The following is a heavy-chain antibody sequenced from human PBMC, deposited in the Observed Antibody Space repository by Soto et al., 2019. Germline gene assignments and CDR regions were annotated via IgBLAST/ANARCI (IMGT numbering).Heavy chain of an antibody. D-gene: IGHD5-12*01. CDR3: ARIRGGYDIYYYGMDV. Sequence: SGPTLVNPTQTLTLTCTFAGFSLSTSGMCVSWIRQPPGKALEWLARIDWDDDKYYSTSLKTRLTISKDTSKNQEVLTMTNMDPVATATFYCARIRGGYDIYYYGMDVWGQGTTVTVSS. J-gene: IGHJ6*02. CDR1: GFSLSTSGMC. V-gene: IGHV2-70*11. CDR2: IDWDDDK.